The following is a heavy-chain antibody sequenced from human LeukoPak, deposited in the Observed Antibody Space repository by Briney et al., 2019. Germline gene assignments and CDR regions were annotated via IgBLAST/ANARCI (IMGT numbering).Heavy chain of an antibody. CDR3: AKDRSCINDVCHGDFDY. CDR2: IYYSGST. V-gene: IGHV4-59*01. Sequence: SETLSLTCTVSGGSISNYYWSWIRQPPGKGLECIGYIYYSGSTNYNPSLKSRVTISIDTSKNQFSLKLNSVAAADTAVYYCAKDRSCINDVCHGDFDYWGQGTLVTVSS. CDR1: GGSISNYY. D-gene: IGHD2-8*01. J-gene: IGHJ4*02.